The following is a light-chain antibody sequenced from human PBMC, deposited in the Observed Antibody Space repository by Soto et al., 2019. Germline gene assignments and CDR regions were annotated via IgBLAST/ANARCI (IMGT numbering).Light chain of an antibody. CDR3: QQYKDYPIT. J-gene: IGKJ5*01. V-gene: IGKV1-5*03. CDR2: MAS. Sequence: DIQMTQSPSTLSASVGDRVTITCQASQSINTNLAWYHQKPGKAPNLLIYMASSLQTGVPSRFSGSGSGTEFTLTISSLQPDDFASYYCQQYKDYPITFGQGTRLE. CDR1: QSINTN.